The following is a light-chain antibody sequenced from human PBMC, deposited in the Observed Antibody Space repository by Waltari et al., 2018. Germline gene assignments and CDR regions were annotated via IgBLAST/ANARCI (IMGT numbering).Light chain of an antibody. CDR2: AAS. CDR1: QSVSRA. J-gene: IGKJ1*01. V-gene: IGKV3-20*01. CDR3: QHYVNLPVT. Sequence: EIVLTQSPGTPSLSPGERATLSCRASQSVSRALAWYQQKPGQAPRLRIYAASTRATGVPYRFSGSGSGTDFSLTISRLDPEDFAVYYCQHYVNLPVTFGQGTKVEI.